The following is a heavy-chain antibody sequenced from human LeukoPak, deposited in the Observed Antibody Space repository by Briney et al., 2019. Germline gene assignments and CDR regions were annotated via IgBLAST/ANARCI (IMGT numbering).Heavy chain of an antibody. V-gene: IGHV3-9*01. CDR3: ARGDGQWLVKAFDI. CDR2: ISWNSGSI. Sequence: GGSLRLSCAASGFTFDDYAMHWVRQAPGKGLEWVSGISWNSGSIGYADSVKGRFTISRDNAKNSLYLQMNSLRAEDTAVYYCARGDGQWLVKAFDIWGQGTMVTVSS. D-gene: IGHD6-19*01. CDR1: GFTFDDYA. J-gene: IGHJ3*02.